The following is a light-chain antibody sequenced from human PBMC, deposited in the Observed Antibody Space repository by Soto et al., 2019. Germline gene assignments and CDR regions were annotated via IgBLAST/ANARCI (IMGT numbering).Light chain of an antibody. CDR1: KLGDKY. CDR3: QAWDNSTAYV. CDR2: QDS. V-gene: IGLV3-1*01. Sequence: SSELTQPPSVSVSPGQTASITCSGDKLGDKYACWYQQKPGQSPVLVIYQDSKRPSGIPERFSGSNSGNTATLTISGTQAMDKADYYCQAWDNSTAYVFGTGTKLTVL. J-gene: IGLJ1*01.